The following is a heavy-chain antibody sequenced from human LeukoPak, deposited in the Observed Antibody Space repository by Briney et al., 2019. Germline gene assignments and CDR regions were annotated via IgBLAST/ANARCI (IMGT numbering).Heavy chain of an antibody. V-gene: IGHV3-48*01. J-gene: IGHJ6*02. D-gene: IGHD3-22*01. CDR3: ARDRASYYDSSGYPLYYYGMDV. CDR1: GFTFSSYS. Sequence: GGSLRLSCAASGFTFSSYSMNWVRQAPGKGLEWVSYISSSSSTIYYADSVKGRFTISRDNAKNSLYLQMNSLGAEDTAVYYCARDRASYYDSSGYPLYYYGMDVWGQGTTVTVSS. CDR2: ISSSSSTI.